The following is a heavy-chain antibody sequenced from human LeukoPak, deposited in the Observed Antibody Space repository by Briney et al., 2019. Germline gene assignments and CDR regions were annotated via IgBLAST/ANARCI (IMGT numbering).Heavy chain of an antibody. Sequence: PGGSLRLSCAASEFTFNSFTMHWVRQPPGKGLEWVAFISADGSTKYYAESVKGRFTISRDNSKNTLFLQMNSLRPEDTAVYYCAKRPKPYSSGWLPFDYWGQGTLVTVSS. CDR1: EFTFNSFT. J-gene: IGHJ4*02. D-gene: IGHD6-19*01. CDR2: ISADGSTK. CDR3: AKRPKPYSSGWLPFDY. V-gene: IGHV3-30-3*02.